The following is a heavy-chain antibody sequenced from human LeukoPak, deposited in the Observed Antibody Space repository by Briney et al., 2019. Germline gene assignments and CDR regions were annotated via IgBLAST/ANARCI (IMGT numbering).Heavy chain of an antibody. CDR2: IYYTGST. J-gene: IGHJ6*02. CDR3: AKQEAVTATYFYGMDV. D-gene: IGHD2-21*02. CDR1: GGSIRSSNW. V-gene: IGHV4-4*02. Sequence: SGTLSLTCAVSGGSIRSSNWWSRVRQSPGKGLEWIGSIYYTGSTYFNPSLKNRVTISVDTSKNHFSLELSSMTAADTAVYYCAKQEAVTATYFYGMDVWGQGTTVTVSS.